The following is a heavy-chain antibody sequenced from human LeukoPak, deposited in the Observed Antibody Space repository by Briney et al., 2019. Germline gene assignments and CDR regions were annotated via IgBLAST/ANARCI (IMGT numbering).Heavy chain of an antibody. CDR2: VYASGST. J-gene: IGHJ6*03. CDR1: GGTISSYY. V-gene: IGHV4-4*07. Sequence: SETLSLTCSVSGGTISSYYWSWIRQPAGKGLEWIGRVYASGSTKYNPSLKSRVSMSLDTSKNQFSLHLNSMTAADTAVYYCARGVRGQQLVYYYYYYMDVWGKGTTVTVSS. CDR3: ARGVRGQQLVYYYYYYMDV. D-gene: IGHD6-13*01.